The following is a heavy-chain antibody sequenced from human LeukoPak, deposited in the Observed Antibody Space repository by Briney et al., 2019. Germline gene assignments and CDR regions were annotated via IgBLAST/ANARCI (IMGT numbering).Heavy chain of an antibody. CDR3: AREGDGSEASAFDI. CDR2: IYTSGST. CDR1: GGSISSGSYY. Sequence: SQTLSLTCTVSGGSISSGSYYWSWIRQPAGKGLEWIGRIYTSGSTNYNPSLKSRVTISVDTSKNQFSLKLSSVTAADTAVYYCAREGDGSEASAFDIWGQGTMVTVSS. V-gene: IGHV4-61*02. D-gene: IGHD5-24*01. J-gene: IGHJ3*02.